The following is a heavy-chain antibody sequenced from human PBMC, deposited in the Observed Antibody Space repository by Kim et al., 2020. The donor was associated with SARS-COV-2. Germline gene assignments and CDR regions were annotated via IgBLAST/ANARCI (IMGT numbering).Heavy chain of an antibody. D-gene: IGHD3-3*01. CDR3: ARHPLDFWGGYPGALDY. CDR1: GGSISSSSYY. CDR2: IYYSGST. V-gene: IGHV4-39*01. Sequence: SETLSLTCTVSGGSISSSSYYWGWIRQPPGKGLEWIGSIYYSGSTYYNPSLKSRVTISVDTSKNQFSLKLSSVTAADTAVYYCARHPLDFWGGYPGALDYWGQGTLVTVSS. J-gene: IGHJ4*02.